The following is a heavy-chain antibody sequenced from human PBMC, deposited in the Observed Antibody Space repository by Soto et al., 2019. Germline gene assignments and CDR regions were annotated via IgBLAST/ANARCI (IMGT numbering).Heavy chain of an antibody. CDR1: GGSISSSSYY. Sequence: SETLSLTCTVSGGSISSSSYYWGWIRQPPGKGLEWIGSIYYSGSTYYNPSLKSRVTISVDTSKNQFSLKLSSVTAADTALYYCARPAYDILTGYYSNSNDYWGQGTLVTVSS. CDR2: IYYSGST. J-gene: IGHJ4*02. D-gene: IGHD3-9*01. V-gene: IGHV4-39*01. CDR3: ARPAYDILTGYYSNSNDY.